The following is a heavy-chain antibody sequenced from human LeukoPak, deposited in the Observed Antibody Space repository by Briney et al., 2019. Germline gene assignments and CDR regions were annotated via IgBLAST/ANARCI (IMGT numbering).Heavy chain of an antibody. CDR3: ARARETYYYDSSGFPASFDY. D-gene: IGHD3-22*01. V-gene: IGHV1-18*01. CDR2: ISAYNGNT. J-gene: IGHJ4*02. Sequence: GASVKVSCKASGYTFTSYGISWVRQAPGQGLEWMGWISAYNGNTNYAQKLQGRVTMTTDTSTSTAYMELRSLRSDDTAVYYCARARETYYYDSSGFPASFDYWGQGTLVTVSS. CDR1: GYTFTSYG.